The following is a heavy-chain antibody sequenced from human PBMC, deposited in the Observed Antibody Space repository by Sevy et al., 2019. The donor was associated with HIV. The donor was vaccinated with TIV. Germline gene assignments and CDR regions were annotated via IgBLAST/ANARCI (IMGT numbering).Heavy chain of an antibody. CDR3: ASNIVAAGMAY. D-gene: IGHD5-12*01. J-gene: IGHJ4*02. CDR2: ISTIGTYK. CDR1: GFGFSDYT. Sequence: GGSLRLSCAASGFGFSDYTMIWVRQAPGKGLEWVSSISTIGTYKNYAASVKGRFTISRDNAKHSVSLQMDSLRPEDTAVYYCASNIVAAGMAYWGQGALVIVSS. V-gene: IGHV3-21*01.